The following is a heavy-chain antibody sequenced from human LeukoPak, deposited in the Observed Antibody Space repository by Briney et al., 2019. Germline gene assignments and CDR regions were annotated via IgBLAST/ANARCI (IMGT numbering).Heavy chain of an antibody. V-gene: IGHV1-8*01. CDR2: MNPNSGNT. Sequence: ASVKVSCKASGYTFTSYDMNWVRQATGQGLEWMGWMNPNSGNTGYAQKFQGRVTMTRNTSISTAYMELSSLRSEDTAVYYCARGLYYYDSSGYYYFDYWGQGTLVTVSS. D-gene: IGHD3-22*01. J-gene: IGHJ4*02. CDR1: GYTFTSYD. CDR3: ARGLYYYDSSGYYYFDY.